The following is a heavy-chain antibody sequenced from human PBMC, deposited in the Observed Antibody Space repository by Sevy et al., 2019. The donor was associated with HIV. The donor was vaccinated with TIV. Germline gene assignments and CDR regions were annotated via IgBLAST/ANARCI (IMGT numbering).Heavy chain of an antibody. CDR2: IGAYNGNT. J-gene: IGHJ4*02. CDR3: ASGSSVWYMHSDY. D-gene: IGHD6-19*01. CDR1: GYTFTTYG. Sequence: ASVKVSCKGSGYTFTTYGISWVRQAPGQGLEWMGWIGAYNGNTNYPQKFQGRVTMTTDTSTSTAYMELRSLRSDDAAVYFCASGSSVWYMHSDYWGQGTLVTVSS. V-gene: IGHV1-18*01.